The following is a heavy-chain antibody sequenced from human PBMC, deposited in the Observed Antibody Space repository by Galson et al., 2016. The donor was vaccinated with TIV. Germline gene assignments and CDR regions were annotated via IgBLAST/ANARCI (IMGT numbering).Heavy chain of an antibody. CDR1: GGSFSTYA. V-gene: IGHV1-69*06. J-gene: IGHJ3*02. D-gene: IGHD5-12*01. CDR2: IIPILGPT. Sequence: SVKVSCKVSGGSFSTYAINWVRQAPGQGPEWMGRIIPILGPTNYAQRFQGRVSINADKSTNTAYMDLSSLRSDDTAVYYCARDNQATFGYDDAFDIWGQGTLVTVSS. CDR3: ARDNQATFGYDDAFDI.